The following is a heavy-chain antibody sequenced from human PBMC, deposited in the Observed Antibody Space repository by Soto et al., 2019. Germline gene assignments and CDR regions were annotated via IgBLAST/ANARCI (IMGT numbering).Heavy chain of an antibody. J-gene: IGHJ6*02. Sequence: GASVKVSCKASGGTFSSYAISWVRQAPGQGLEWMGGIIPIFGTANYAQKFQGRVTITADKSTSTAYMELSSLRSEDTAVYYCARRGTGTPNYYSYGMDVWGQGTTVTVSS. CDR2: IIPIFGTA. V-gene: IGHV1-69*06. CDR1: GGTFSSYA. D-gene: IGHD1-7*01. CDR3: ARRGTGTPNYYSYGMDV.